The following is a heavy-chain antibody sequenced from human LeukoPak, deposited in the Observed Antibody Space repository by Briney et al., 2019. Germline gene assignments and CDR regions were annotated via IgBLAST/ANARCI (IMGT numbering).Heavy chain of an antibody. J-gene: IGHJ4*02. Sequence: GGSLRLSCAATGFTFNNFLMSWVRHVPGRGLEWVANIKQDGGERYYADSVKGRFTISRDNAKNSLFLQMNSLKVEDTGVYFCARAGSNSNYVYWGQGTLVTVSS. CDR2: IKQDGGER. CDR3: ARAGSNSNYVY. CDR1: GFTFNNFL. V-gene: IGHV3-7*01. D-gene: IGHD4-11*01.